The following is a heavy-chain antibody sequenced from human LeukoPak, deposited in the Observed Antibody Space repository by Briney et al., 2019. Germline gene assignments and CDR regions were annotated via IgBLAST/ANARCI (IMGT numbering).Heavy chain of an antibody. CDR2: ISAYNGNT. CDR3: ARPQRSSGYSHFDY. D-gene: IGHD3-22*01. J-gene: IGHJ4*02. V-gene: IGHV1-18*01. CDR1: GYTFTSYG. Sequence: ASVKLSCKASGYTFTSYGISWVRQAPGQGLEWMGWISAYNGNTNYAQKLQGRVTMTTDTSTSTAYMELRSLRSDDTAVYYCARPQRSSGYSHFDYWGQGTLVTVSS.